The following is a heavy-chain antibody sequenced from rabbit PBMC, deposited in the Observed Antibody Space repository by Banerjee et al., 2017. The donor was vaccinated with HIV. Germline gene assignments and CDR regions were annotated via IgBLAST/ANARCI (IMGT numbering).Heavy chain of an antibody. CDR3: ARGPGNSYYSL. D-gene: IGHD8-1*01. Sequence: QEQLEESGGDLVKPEGSLTLTCTASGFSFSSSYWICWVRQAPGKGLEWIACIYAGSSGSTYYASWAKGRFTISKTSPTTVTLQMTSLTAADTATYFCARGPGNSYYSLWGQGTLVTVS. V-gene: IGHV1S45*01. J-gene: IGHJ4*01. CDR2: IYAGSSGST. CDR1: GFSFSSSYW.